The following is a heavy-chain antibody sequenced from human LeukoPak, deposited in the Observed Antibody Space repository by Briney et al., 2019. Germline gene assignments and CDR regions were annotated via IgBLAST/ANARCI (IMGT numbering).Heavy chain of an antibody. CDR2: IYYIGST. V-gene: IGHV4-61*01. CDR3: ARARLRFDY. CDR1: GDSVSSGSYY. J-gene: IGHJ4*02. Sequence: SETLSLTCTVSGDSVSSGSYYWRWIPQPPGKGLEWIGYIYYIGSTNYNPSLKSRVTISVDSSKNQFSLKLSSVTAADGAVYYCARARLRFDYWGQGTLVTVSS. D-gene: IGHD5-12*01.